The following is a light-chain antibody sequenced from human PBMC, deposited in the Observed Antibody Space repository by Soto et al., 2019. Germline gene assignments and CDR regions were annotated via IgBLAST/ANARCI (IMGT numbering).Light chain of an antibody. J-gene: IGKJ5*01. CDR1: QSLSSSQ. V-gene: IGKV3-20*01. CDR2: DAS. Sequence: EIVLTQSPGTLSLSPGERATLSCRASQSLSSSQLAWYQQKPGQAPRLLIHDASSRATGISDRFTGSGSGTDFTLTITTLEPEDFAVYYCQQYGSSPPITLGQGTRLEIK. CDR3: QQYGSSPPIT.